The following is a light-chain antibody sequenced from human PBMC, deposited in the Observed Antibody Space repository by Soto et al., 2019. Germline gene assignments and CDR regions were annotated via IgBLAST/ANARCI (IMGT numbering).Light chain of an antibody. CDR1: QSISSN. CDR2: GAS. CDR3: QQYNNWPQT. Sequence: EIVMTQSPATLSVSPGERATLSCRASQSISSNLAWYQQKNGQTPRLLIYGASTRATGIPARFSGSGSGTEFTLTISSLQSEDFAVYYCQQYNNWPQTFGQGTKVEIK. J-gene: IGKJ1*01. V-gene: IGKV3-15*01.